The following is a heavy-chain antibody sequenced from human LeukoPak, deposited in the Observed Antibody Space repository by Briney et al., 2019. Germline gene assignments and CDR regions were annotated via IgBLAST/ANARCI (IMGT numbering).Heavy chain of an antibody. J-gene: IGHJ6*02. V-gene: IGHV3-9*01. CDR2: ISWNSGSI. Sequence: GGSLRLSCAASGFIFADYAMHWVRQAPGRGLEWVSGISWNSGSIGYADSVKGRFTISRDSAKNSLYLQMNSLRGEDTALYYCAKAVNSYYYGMDVWGQGTTVTVS. CDR3: AKAVNSYYYGMDV. D-gene: IGHD3-10*01. CDR1: GFIFADYA.